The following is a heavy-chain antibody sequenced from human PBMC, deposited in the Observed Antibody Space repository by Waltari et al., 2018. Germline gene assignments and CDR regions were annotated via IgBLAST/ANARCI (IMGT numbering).Heavy chain of an antibody. CDR2: IHSDGRST. Sequence: EVQLVECGGGVVQPEGSLRLSCAASGFSNRGYWMHWVRQAPGKGLVWVSRIHSDGRSTSYADSVRGRFTISRDNAKNTVYLQMNSLRADDTAVYFCARDGLGSSHDYWGQGTLVTVSS. V-gene: IGHV3-74*01. CDR1: GFSNRGYW. J-gene: IGHJ4*02. CDR3: ARDGLGSSHDY. D-gene: IGHD6-6*01.